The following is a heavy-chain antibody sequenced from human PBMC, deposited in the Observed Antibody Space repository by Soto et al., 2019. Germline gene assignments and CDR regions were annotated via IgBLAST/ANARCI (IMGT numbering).Heavy chain of an antibody. V-gene: IGHV1-69*12. J-gene: IGHJ6*02. CDR3: ARALVPAATYYYYGRDV. CDR1: GGTFSSYA. D-gene: IGHD2-2*01. CDR2: IIPIFGTA. Sequence: QVQLVQSGAEVKKPGSSVKVSCKASGGTFSSYAISWVRQAPGQGLEWMGGIIPIFGTANYAQKFQGRVTIAADESTSTAYMELSSLRSEDTAVYYCARALVPAATYYYYGRDVWGQGTTVTVSS.